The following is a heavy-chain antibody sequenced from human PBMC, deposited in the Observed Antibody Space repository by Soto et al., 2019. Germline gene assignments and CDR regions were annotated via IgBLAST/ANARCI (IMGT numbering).Heavy chain of an antibody. Sequence: EVQLLESGGGLVQPGGSLRLSCAASGFTFSSYAMSWVRQAPGKGLEWVSAISGSGGSTYYADSVKGRFTISRDNSKNTLYLHMNSQRAEDTAVYYCAKVVLPIISGYDNFDWFDPWGQGSLVAVSS. V-gene: IGHV3-23*01. CDR3: AKVVLPIISGYDNFDWFDP. CDR1: GFTFSSYA. CDR2: ISGSGGST. J-gene: IGHJ5*02. D-gene: IGHD5-12*01.